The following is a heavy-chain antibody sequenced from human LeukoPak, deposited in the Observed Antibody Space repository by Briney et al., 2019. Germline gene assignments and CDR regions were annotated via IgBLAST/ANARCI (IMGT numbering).Heavy chain of an antibody. Sequence: PGGSLRLSCTASGFIFEDYAMHWVRQVPGKGLEWVSHISRDTTDVAYAESVKGRFTISRDNAKNSLFLQMNSLRPEDTALYYCAKGGIIPAAVFDFWGQGTLVAVS. CDR1: GFIFEDYA. CDR2: ISRDTTDV. V-gene: IGHV3-9*01. CDR3: AKGGIIPAAVFDF. D-gene: IGHD6-13*01. J-gene: IGHJ4*02.